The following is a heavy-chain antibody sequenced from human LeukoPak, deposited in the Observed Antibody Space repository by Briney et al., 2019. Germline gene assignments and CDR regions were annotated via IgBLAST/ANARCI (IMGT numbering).Heavy chain of an antibody. V-gene: IGHV3-74*01. D-gene: IGHD3-10*01. Sequence: GGSLRLSCAASGFTFGNYWMYWVRQAPGKGLVWVSRINSDGTTTNFAGSVEGRFTISRDNAKNTVYLQMNSLRAEDTAVYYCTRDIALTRGGRSDYWGQGTLVTVSS. CDR3: TRDIALTRGGRSDY. J-gene: IGHJ4*02. CDR2: INSDGTTT. CDR1: GFTFGNYW.